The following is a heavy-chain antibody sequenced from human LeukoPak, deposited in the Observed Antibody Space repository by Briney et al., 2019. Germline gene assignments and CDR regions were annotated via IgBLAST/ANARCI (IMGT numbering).Heavy chain of an antibody. CDR3: AGTYGDYSDFDY. J-gene: IGHJ4*02. V-gene: IGHV4-34*01. CDR2: FTRIGII. Sequence: SEALSPTCAVYGGSFSDYYWSWIRQPPGKGLEWIGEFTRIGIINYNPSLKSRITISADTSKNQFSLKLSSVTAADTAIYYCAGTYGDYSDFDYWGQGTLVTVSS. D-gene: IGHD4-17*01. CDR1: GGSFSDYY.